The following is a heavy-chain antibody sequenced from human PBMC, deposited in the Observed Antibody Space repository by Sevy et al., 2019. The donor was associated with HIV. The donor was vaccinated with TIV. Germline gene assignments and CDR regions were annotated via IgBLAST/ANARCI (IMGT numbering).Heavy chain of an antibody. V-gene: IGHV1-2*02. CDR3: ARERLAAYHDAFDI. J-gene: IGHJ3*02. CDR2: VNPLNDDT. CDR1: GYKFANHH. D-gene: IGHD3-16*01. Sequence: ASVKVSCRASGYKFANHHIHWVRLAPGQGPQWMGWVNPLNDDTFYAQEFQGRVTLTWDTSITTAYMELRSLESDDSAVYYCARERLAAYHDAFDIWGQGTMVTVSS.